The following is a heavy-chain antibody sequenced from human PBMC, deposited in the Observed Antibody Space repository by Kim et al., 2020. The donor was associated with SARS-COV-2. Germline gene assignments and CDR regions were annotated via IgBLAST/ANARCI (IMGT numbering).Heavy chain of an antibody. CDR2: IYPSDCDT. J-gene: IGHJ5*02. CDR1: GYSFTNYW. D-gene: IGHD6-19*01. CDR3: TRREAPRQWADA. Sequence: GESLKISCKGSGYSFTNYWIGWVRQMPGKGLEWMGIIYPSDCDTRYSPSFQGQVTISADKSISTAYLQWSSLKASDSAIYYCTRREAPRQWADAWGQGTPVTVSS. V-gene: IGHV5-51*01.